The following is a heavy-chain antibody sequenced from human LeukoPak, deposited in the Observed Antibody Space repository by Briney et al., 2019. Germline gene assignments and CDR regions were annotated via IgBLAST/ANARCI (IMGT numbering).Heavy chain of an antibody. Sequence: PSETLSLTCTVSGGSISSSYYYWGWIRQPPGKGLEWIGSISYSGSTYYNPSLKSRVTISVDTSKNQFSLKLSSVTAADTAVYYCARLAYGFYDYWGQGTLVTVSS. D-gene: IGHD4-17*01. CDR3: ARLAYGFYDY. V-gene: IGHV4-39*01. CDR1: GGSISSSYYY. CDR2: ISYSGST. J-gene: IGHJ4*02.